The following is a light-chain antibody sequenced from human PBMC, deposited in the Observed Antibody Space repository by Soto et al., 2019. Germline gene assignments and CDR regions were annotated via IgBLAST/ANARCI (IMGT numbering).Light chain of an antibody. J-gene: IGKJ2*01. CDR1: RYLTSNY. Sequence: EIVLTQSPDNLSLSPGEGATLSCRTSRYLTSNYLAWYQHKPAQAPRLLIYGASNRATGIPDRFSGSGSGILFTLTISRLEPEDFAVYYCRQYGSSPPYTFGQGTKLEMK. CDR3: RQYGSSPPYT. V-gene: IGKV3-20*01. CDR2: GAS.